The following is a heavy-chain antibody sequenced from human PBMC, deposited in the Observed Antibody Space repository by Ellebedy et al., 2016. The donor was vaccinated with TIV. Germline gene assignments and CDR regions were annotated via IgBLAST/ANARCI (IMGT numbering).Heavy chain of an antibody. CDR3: ARDLIPMIVGLTGPHYGMDV. V-gene: IGHV3-74*01. Sequence: GGSLRLSCAASGFTFTNYWMHWVRQAPGKGLVWVSRINGDGSTTGYADSVRGRFTISRDNAKNTLYLQMSSLRAEDTAVYYCARDLIPMIVGLTGPHYGMDVWGQGTTVTVSS. J-gene: IGHJ6*02. CDR2: INGDGSTT. D-gene: IGHD3-22*01. CDR1: GFTFTNYW.